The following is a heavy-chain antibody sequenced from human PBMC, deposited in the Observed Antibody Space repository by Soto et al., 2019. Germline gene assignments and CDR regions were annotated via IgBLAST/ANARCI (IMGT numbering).Heavy chain of an antibody. CDR3: ARGAHCSSTSCPDFDY. D-gene: IGHD2-2*01. J-gene: IGHJ4*02. Sequence: ASVKVSCKASGYTFTSYDINWVRQATGQGLERMGWMNPNSGNTGFAPKFRGRVTMTRNTSMTTAYMELSSLRSEDTAVYFCARGAHCSSTSCPDFDYWGLGTLVTVSS. CDR2: MNPNSGNT. CDR1: GYTFTSYD. V-gene: IGHV1-8*01.